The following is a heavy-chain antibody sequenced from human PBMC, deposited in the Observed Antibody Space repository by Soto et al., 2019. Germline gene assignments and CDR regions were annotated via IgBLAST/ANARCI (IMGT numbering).Heavy chain of an antibody. Sequence: ASVKVSCKASGYTFTSYDINWVRQATGQGLEWMGWMNPNSGNTGYAQKFQGRVTMTRNTSISTAYMELSSLRSEDTAVYYCARCLSHFITIFGVVDDYFDYWGQGTLVTVSS. CDR2: MNPNSGNT. D-gene: IGHD3-3*01. J-gene: IGHJ4*02. CDR3: ARCLSHFITIFGVVDDYFDY. V-gene: IGHV1-8*01. CDR1: GYTFTSYD.